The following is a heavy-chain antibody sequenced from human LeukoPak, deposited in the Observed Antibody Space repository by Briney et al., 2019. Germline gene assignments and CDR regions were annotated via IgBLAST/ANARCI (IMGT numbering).Heavy chain of an antibody. Sequence: PSETLSLTCAVYGGSFSGYYWSWIRQPPGKWLEWIGEINHSGSTNYNPSLKSRVTISVDTSKNQFSLKLSSVTAADTAVYYCARGGPAPDSSGYYYFDYWGQGTLVTVSS. CDR3: ARGGPAPDSSGYYYFDY. CDR2: INHSGST. J-gene: IGHJ4*02. D-gene: IGHD3-22*01. V-gene: IGHV4-34*01. CDR1: GGSFSGYY.